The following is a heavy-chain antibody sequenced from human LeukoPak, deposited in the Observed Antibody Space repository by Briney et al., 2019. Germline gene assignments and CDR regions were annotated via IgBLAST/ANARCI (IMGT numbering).Heavy chain of an antibody. CDR1: GFTFSSYE. CDR2: ISSSGSTI. CDR3: VRDLDSLAFF. J-gene: IGHJ4*02. Sequence: GGSLRLSCAASGFTFSSYEMNWVRQAPGKGLEWVSYISSSGSTIYYADSVKGRFTISRDNAKNSLYLQMNSLRAEDTAVYYCVRDLDSLAFFWGQGTLVTVSS. V-gene: IGHV3-48*03. D-gene: IGHD1-1*01.